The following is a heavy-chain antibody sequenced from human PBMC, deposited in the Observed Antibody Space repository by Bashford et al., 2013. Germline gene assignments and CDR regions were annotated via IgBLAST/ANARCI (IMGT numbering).Heavy chain of an antibody. J-gene: IGHJ3*02. CDR2: IWPDGRQI. D-gene: IGHD3-22*01. V-gene: IGHV3-33*06. CDR3: SNTHYYDNEGFYFDKFDM. Sequence: VRQAPGKGLEWVATIWPDGRQIAYEDSVKGRFTISRDIVKNTVYLDMHSLRVDDTAIYHCSNTHYYDNEGFYFDKFDMWGHGTMVTVSS.